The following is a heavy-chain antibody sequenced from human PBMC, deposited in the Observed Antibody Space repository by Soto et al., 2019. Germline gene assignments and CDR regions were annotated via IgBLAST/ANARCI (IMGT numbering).Heavy chain of an antibody. Sequence: HPGGSLRLSCAASGFTFGSYAMHWVRQAPGKGLEWVAVISYDGSNKYYADAVKGRFTISRDNSKNTLYLQMNSLRAEDTAVYYCARTITMVRGVTITGGYFDYWGQGTLVTVSS. D-gene: IGHD3-10*01. CDR3: ARTITMVRGVTITGGYFDY. V-gene: IGHV3-30-3*01. CDR1: GFTFGSYA. J-gene: IGHJ4*02. CDR2: ISYDGSNK.